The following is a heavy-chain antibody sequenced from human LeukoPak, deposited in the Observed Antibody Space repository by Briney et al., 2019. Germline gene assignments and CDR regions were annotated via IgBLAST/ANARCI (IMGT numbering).Heavy chain of an antibody. Sequence: GGSLRLSCAASGFSFSTYAMHWVRQAPGKGLEWVANIKPDGSEKYYVDSVKGRFTISRDNAKNSLYLQMNSLRAEDTAVYYCARGGAGHSSGWYASYHWGQGTLVTVSS. V-gene: IGHV3-7*01. J-gene: IGHJ5*02. CDR1: GFSFSTYA. CDR2: IKPDGSEK. D-gene: IGHD6-19*01. CDR3: ARGGAGHSSGWYASYH.